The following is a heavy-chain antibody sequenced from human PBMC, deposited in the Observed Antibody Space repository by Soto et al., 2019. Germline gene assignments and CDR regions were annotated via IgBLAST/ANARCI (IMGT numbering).Heavy chain of an antibody. V-gene: IGHV4-59*01. Sequence: QVQLQESGPGLVKPSETLSLTCTVSGGSISSYYWSWIRQPPGKGLEWIGYIYYSGSTNYNPSLKSRVTISVDTSKYQFSLKLSSVTAADTAVYYCARGIPEYRIAARRYYFDYWGQGTLVTVSS. CDR1: GGSISSYY. D-gene: IGHD6-6*01. J-gene: IGHJ4*02. CDR2: IYYSGST. CDR3: ARGIPEYRIAARRYYFDY.